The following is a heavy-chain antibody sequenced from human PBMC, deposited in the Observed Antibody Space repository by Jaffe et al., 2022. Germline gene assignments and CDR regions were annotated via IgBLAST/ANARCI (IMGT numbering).Heavy chain of an antibody. D-gene: IGHD4-17*01. V-gene: IGHV1-69-2*01. Sequence: EVQLVQSGAEVKKPGATVKISCKVSGYTFTDYYMHWVQQAPGKGLEWMGLVDPEDGETIYAEKFQGRVTITADTSTDTAYMELSSLRSEDTAVYYCATAPHTTVVTHYYYYMDVWGKGTTVTVSS. CDR3: ATAPHTTVVTHYYYYMDV. CDR1: GYTFTDYY. J-gene: IGHJ6*03. CDR2: VDPEDGET.